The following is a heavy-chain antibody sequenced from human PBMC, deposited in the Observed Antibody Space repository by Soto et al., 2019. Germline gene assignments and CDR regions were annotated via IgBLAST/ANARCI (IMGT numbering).Heavy chain of an antibody. CDR3: ATVVPSANRENF. V-gene: IGHV3-30*03. J-gene: IGHJ4*02. CDR2: LSHDGNDK. D-gene: IGHD2-2*01. CDR1: GFTFTDHG. Sequence: QVQLVESGGGVVQPGKSLRLSCAASGFTFTDHGFHWVRQAPGRGLEWVAVLSHDGNDKYYADSVKGRFTISRDNFKNTLSLQMNSLRPEDTAVYYCATVVPSANRENFWGQGTLVTVSS.